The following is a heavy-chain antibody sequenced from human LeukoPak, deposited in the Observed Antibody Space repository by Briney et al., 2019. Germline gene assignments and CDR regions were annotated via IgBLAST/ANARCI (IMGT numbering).Heavy chain of an antibody. D-gene: IGHD6-19*01. V-gene: IGHV3-23*01. Sequence: PGGSLRLSCEVSGFTFSNSAMSWVRQPPGKGLEWLSSISISGDKILYADSVKGRFTISRDNSRNTLYLQINSLRVEDTAVYYCAKGGGWLYYFDYWGQGTLVTVSS. CDR3: AKGGGWLYYFDY. CDR2: ISISGDKI. CDR1: GFTFSNSA. J-gene: IGHJ4*02.